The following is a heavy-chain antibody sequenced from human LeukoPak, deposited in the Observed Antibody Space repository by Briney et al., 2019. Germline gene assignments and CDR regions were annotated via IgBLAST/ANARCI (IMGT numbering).Heavy chain of an antibody. Sequence: PSETLSLTCTVSGGSIRSGDYYWSWIRQPPGKGLEWIGYIHYSGSTYYYNPSLKSRVTMSVDTAKNQFSLKLSSVTAADTAVYYCAREVGGDGDYFDYWGQGTLVTVSS. CDR1: GGSIRSGDYY. CDR3: AREVGGDGDYFDY. V-gene: IGHV4-30-4*01. CDR2: IHYSGSTY. J-gene: IGHJ4*02. D-gene: IGHD3-16*01.